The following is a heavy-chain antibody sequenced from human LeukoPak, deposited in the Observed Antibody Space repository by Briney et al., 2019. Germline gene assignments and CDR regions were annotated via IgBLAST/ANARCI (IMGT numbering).Heavy chain of an antibody. D-gene: IGHD6-19*01. CDR1: GGSISSSSYY. Sequence: SETLSLTCTVSGGSISSSSYYWGWIRQPPGKGLEWIGSIYYSGSTYYNPSLKSRVTISVDTSKNQFSLKLSSVTAADTAVYYCAGPSLAVAGGFDYWGQGTLVTVSS. CDR2: IYYSGST. V-gene: IGHV4-39*01. CDR3: AGPSLAVAGGFDY. J-gene: IGHJ4*02.